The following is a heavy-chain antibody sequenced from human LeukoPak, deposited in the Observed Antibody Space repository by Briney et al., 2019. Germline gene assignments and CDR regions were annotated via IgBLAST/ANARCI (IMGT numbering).Heavy chain of an antibody. V-gene: IGHV3-20*04. CDR2: INWNGGST. J-gene: IGHJ4*02. CDR3: ARRIDYDSSGHIDY. D-gene: IGHD3-22*01. CDR1: GFTFDDYG. Sequence: GGSLRLSCAASGFTFDDYGMSWVRQAPGTGLEWVSGINWNGGSTGYADSVKGQFTISRDNAKNSLYLQMNSLRAEDTALYYCARRIDYDSSGHIDYWGQGTLVTVSS.